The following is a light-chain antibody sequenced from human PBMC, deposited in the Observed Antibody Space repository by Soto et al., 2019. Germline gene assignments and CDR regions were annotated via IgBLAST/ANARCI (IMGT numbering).Light chain of an antibody. CDR3: QQYTTYSRT. V-gene: IGKV1-5*01. CDR1: QSIGSW. Sequence: DIQMTQSPSTLSASIGDRVTITCRASQSIGSWLAWYQQKPGKAPKVLIYDVSNLASGVPSRLSGSGAGTEFTLTSRSLKSDDFATYYCQQYTTYSRTFGQGTEVEVK. J-gene: IGKJ1*01. CDR2: DVS.